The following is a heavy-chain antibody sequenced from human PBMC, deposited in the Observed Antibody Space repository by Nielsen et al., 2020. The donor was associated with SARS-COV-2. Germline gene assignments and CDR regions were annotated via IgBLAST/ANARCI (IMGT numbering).Heavy chain of an antibody. D-gene: IGHD6-13*01. Sequence: VGPAPGRGLEWVAVISYDGSNKYYADSVKGRFTISRDNSKNTLYLQMNSLRAEDTAVYYCAKEGPYGSRGYFDYWGQGTLVTVSS. CDR2: ISYDGSNK. CDR3: AKEGPYGSRGYFDY. J-gene: IGHJ4*02. V-gene: IGHV3-30*18.